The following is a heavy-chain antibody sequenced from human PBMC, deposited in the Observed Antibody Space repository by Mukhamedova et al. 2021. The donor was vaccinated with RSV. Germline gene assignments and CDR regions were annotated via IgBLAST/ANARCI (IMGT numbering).Heavy chain of an antibody. Sequence: WMGIINPSGGSTSYAQKFQGRVTMTRDTSTSTVYMELSSLRSEDTAVYYCARDVRDSSSSTYYYGMDVWGQGTTVTGSS. J-gene: IGHJ6*02. CDR2: INPSGGST. CDR3: ARDVRDSSSSTYYYGMDV. D-gene: IGHD6-6*01. V-gene: IGHV1-46*01.